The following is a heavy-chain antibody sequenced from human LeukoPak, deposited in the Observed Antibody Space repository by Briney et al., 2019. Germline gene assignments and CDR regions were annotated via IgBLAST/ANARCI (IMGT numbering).Heavy chain of an antibody. CDR3: AKDYSPIRDGYSDY. CDR2: ISYDGSNK. CDR1: GFTFSSYG. J-gene: IGHJ4*02. V-gene: IGHV3-30*18. D-gene: IGHD5-24*01. Sequence: GRSLRLSCAASGFTFSSYGMHWVRQAPGKGLEWVAVISYDGSNKYYADSVKGRFTISRDNSKNTLYLQMNSLRAEDTAVYYCAKDYSPIRDGYSDYWGQGTLVTVSS.